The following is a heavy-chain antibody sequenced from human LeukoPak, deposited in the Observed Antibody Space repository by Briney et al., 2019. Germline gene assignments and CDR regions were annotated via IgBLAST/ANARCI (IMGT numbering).Heavy chain of an antibody. CDR2: ITPNADRT. CDR3: AIMHGYYDGSGYWVQ. CDR1: GFTFGSYG. V-gene: IGHV3-23*01. D-gene: IGHD3-22*01. Sequence: GGSPRLSCAASGFTFGSYGMSWVRQAPGKGLEWVSFITPNADRTSYADSVEGRFTISRDNPRNTLYMQMNSLRDEDTALYYCAIMHGYYDGSGYWVQWGQGTLVTVSS. J-gene: IGHJ1*01.